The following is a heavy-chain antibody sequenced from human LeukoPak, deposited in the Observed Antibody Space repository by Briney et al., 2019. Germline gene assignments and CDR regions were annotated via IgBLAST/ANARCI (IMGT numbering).Heavy chain of an antibody. CDR2: IIPIFGTA. J-gene: IGHJ4*02. CDR1: GGTFSSYA. D-gene: IGHD3-22*01. Sequence: GASVKVSCKASGGTFSSYAISWVRQAPGQGLERMGGIIPIFGTANYAQKFQGRVTITADESTSTAYMELSSLRSEDTAVYYCARDVWYYDSSGYQPYYFDYWGQGTLVTVSS. CDR3: ARDVWYYDSSGYQPYYFDY. V-gene: IGHV1-69*13.